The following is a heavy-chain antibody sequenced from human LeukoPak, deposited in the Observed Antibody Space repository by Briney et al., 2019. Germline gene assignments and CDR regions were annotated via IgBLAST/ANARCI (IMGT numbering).Heavy chain of an antibody. Sequence: HPGGSLRLSCAASGFGFSSYWMSWVRRAPGKGLEWVANINEDGSEKYYVDSVKGRFTISRDNAKNSLYLQMNSLRAEDTAVYYCARNLYAIFGVDNWFDPWGQGTLVTVSS. J-gene: IGHJ5*02. D-gene: IGHD3-3*01. CDR2: INEDGSEK. CDR1: GFGFSSYW. CDR3: ARNLYAIFGVDNWFDP. V-gene: IGHV3-7*01.